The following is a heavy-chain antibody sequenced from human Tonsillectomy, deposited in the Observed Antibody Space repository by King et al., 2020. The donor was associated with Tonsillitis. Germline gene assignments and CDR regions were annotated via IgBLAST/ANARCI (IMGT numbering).Heavy chain of an antibody. D-gene: IGHD6-19*01. CDR3: AKGLDIARAGPTSIDY. CDR2: ISGTGGST. J-gene: IGHJ4*02. V-gene: IGHV3-23*04. CDR1: AFSFGRYT. Sequence: VQLVESGGGLIHPGGSLRLSCAASAFSFGRYTMNWVRQAPGRGLEWVSAISGTGGSTYYADSVKGRFTISRDNSKNTLYLHMNSLRAEDTAKYYCAKGLDIARAGPTSIDYWGQGTLVTVSS.